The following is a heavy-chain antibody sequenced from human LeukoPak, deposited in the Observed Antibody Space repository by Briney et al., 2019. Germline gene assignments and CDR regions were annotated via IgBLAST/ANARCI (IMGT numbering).Heavy chain of an antibody. CDR3: ARKERAFDY. Sequence: SETPSLTCAVYGGSFSGYYWSWIRQPPGKGLEWIGEINHSGSTNYNPSLKSRATISVDTSKNQFSLKLSSVTAADTAVYYCARKERAFDYCARDPWPPSP. CDR2: INHSGST. CDR1: GGSFSGYY. V-gene: IGHV4-34*01. D-gene: IGHD1-1*01. J-gene: IGHJ4*02.